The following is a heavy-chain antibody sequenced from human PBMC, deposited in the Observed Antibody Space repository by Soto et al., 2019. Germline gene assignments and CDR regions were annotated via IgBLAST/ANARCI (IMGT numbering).Heavy chain of an antibody. CDR3: ARGGGSGWTPDY. CDR1: GFTFSDYY. Sequence: QVQLVESGGGLVKPGGSLRLSCAASGFTFSDYYMSWVRQAPGKGLEWLSYIRGSSSHKDYANSVKGRFTISRDNAKNLVYLQMNSLGVEDTAVDYCARGGGSGWTPDYWGRGTRVTVSS. J-gene: IGHJ4*02. CDR2: IRGSSSHK. V-gene: IGHV3-11*05. D-gene: IGHD6-19*01.